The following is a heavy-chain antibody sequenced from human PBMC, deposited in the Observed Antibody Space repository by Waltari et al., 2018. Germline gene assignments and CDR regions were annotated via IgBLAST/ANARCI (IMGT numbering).Heavy chain of an antibody. J-gene: IGHJ4*02. Sequence: LVESGGDLVQPGGSLRLSCAASGFTFRWYWLTWVRQAPGKGLEWVASINEDGSETYYADSVKGRFTISRDNAKKSLSLQMSTLRAEDTAVYYCSGDKGRHWGQGSLVTISS. V-gene: IGHV3-7*01. CDR3: SGDKGRH. CDR1: GFTFRWYW. CDR2: INEDGSET. D-gene: IGHD2-21*01.